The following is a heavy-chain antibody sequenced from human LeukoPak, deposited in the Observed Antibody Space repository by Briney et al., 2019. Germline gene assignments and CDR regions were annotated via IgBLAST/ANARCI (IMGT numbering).Heavy chain of an antibody. CDR3: ARESFNRAASPYYYYGMDV. J-gene: IGHJ6*02. Sequence: ASVKVSCEASGYTFTSYYMHWVRQAPGQGLEWMGIINPSGGSTSYAQKFQGRVTMTRDTSTSTVYMELSSLRSEDTAVYYCARESFNRAASPYYYYGMDVWGQGTTVTVSS. V-gene: IGHV1-46*01. CDR2: INPSGGST. CDR1: GYTFTSYY. D-gene: IGHD2-15*01.